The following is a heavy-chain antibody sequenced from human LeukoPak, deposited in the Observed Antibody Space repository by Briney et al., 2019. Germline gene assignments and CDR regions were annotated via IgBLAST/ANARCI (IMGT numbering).Heavy chain of an antibody. D-gene: IGHD6-19*01. Sequence: GGSLRLSCSASGFTFSSCAMHWVRQAPGKGLEYVSAISSNGGSTYYADSVKGRFTISRDNSKNTLYLQMSSLRAEDTAVYYCVKGGRAVAGKVRFSFDYWGQGTLVTVSS. CDR2: ISSNGGST. CDR3: VKGGRAVAGKVRFSFDY. CDR1: GFTFSSCA. V-gene: IGHV3-64D*06. J-gene: IGHJ4*02.